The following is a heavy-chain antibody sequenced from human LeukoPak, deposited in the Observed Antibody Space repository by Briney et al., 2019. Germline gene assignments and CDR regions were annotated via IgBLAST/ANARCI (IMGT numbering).Heavy chain of an antibody. CDR2: INHSGST. CDR1: GGSIGSYY. V-gene: IGHV4-34*01. J-gene: IGHJ4*02. CDR3: ARGPGAVAGSLGY. D-gene: IGHD6-19*01. Sequence: PSETLSLTCTVSGGSIGSYYWSWIRQPPGKGLEWIGEINHSGSTNYNPSLKSRVTISVDTSKNQFSLKLSSVTAADTAVYYCARGPGAVAGSLGYWGQGTLVTVSS.